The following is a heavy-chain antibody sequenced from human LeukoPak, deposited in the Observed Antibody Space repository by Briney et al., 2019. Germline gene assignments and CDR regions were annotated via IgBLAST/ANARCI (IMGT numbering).Heavy chain of an antibody. CDR2: IYYRGST. D-gene: IGHD3-3*01. CDR3: ARHVAIFGVVLYAFDI. J-gene: IGHJ3*02. V-gene: IGHV4-39*01. Sequence: SETLSLTCTVSGGSISSSSYYWGWIRQPPGKGLEWIGSIYYRGSTYYNPSLKSRVTISVDTSKNQFSLKLSSVTAADTAVYYCARHVAIFGVVLYAFDIWGQGTMVTVSS. CDR1: GGSISSSSYY.